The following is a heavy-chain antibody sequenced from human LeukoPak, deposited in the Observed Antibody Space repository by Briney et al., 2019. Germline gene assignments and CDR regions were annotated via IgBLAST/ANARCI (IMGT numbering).Heavy chain of an antibody. CDR2: IRYDGSNK. V-gene: IGHV3-30*02. J-gene: IGHJ4*02. D-gene: IGHD3-22*01. Sequence: GGTLRLSCAASGFTFSGYGMHWVRQAPGKGLEWVAFIRYDGSNKYYADSVKGRFTISRDNSKNTLYLQMNSLRAEDTAVYYCVRGYYAGRGHHFEYWGQGTLVTVSS. CDR1: GFTFSGYG. CDR3: VRGYYAGRGHHFEY.